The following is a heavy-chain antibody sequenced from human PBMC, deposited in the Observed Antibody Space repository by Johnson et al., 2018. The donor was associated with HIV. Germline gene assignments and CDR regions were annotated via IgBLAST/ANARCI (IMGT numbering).Heavy chain of an antibody. D-gene: IGHD6-19*01. CDR1: GFTFSSYG. Sequence: QVQLVESGGGVVQPGRSLRLSCAASGFTFSSYGMHWVRQAPGKGLEWLAVISYDGSNKYYADSVKGRFTISRANSKNTLYLQINSLRAEDTAVYYCVREGSEWLAGENTFDIWGQGTMVTVSS. CDR3: VREGSEWLAGENTFDI. J-gene: IGHJ3*02. CDR2: ISYDGSNK. V-gene: IGHV3-30*03.